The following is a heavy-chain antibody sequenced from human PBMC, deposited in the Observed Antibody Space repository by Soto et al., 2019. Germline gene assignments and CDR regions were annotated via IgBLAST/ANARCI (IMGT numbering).Heavy chain of an antibody. CDR3: ARVKYQLLSFRWGGSSSHYYYYGMDV. V-gene: IGHV1-8*01. CDR2: MNPNSGNT. J-gene: IGHJ6*02. D-gene: IGHD2-2*01. CDR1: GYTFTSYD. Sequence: QVQLVQSGAEVKKPGASVKVSCKASGYTFTSYDINWVRQATGQGLEWMGWMNPNSGNTGYAQKFQGRVTMTRNTSISTAYMELSSLRSEDTAVYYCARVKYQLLSFRWGGSSSHYYYYGMDVWGQGTTVTVSS.